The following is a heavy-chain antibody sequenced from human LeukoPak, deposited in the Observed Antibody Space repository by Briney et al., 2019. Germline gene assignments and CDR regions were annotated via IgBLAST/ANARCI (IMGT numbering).Heavy chain of an antibody. CDR3: ARVGRGCSSIRCYWEDWFDP. CDR1: GYSFTNYG. Sequence: ASVKVSCKASGYSFTNYGVTWIREAPGQGPEWLGWISGYNANAHYAQNVQGRVTLTTDTSTNTAYMELRGLTSDDTAMYYCARVGRGCSSIRCYWEDWFDPWGQGTLVIVSS. CDR2: ISGYNANA. D-gene: IGHD2-2*01. J-gene: IGHJ5*02. V-gene: IGHV1-18*01.